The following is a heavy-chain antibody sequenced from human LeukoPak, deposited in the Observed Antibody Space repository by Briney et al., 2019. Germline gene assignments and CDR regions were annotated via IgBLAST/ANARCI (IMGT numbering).Heavy chain of an antibody. Sequence: PSESLSLTGTVSGASINIHYWSWTLHPPGKGLEWIGYISYTGITNFSHSLKSRVAISIDSSKNQVSLKLTSVTAADTAVYYCASLGGTYDYWGQGALVTVSS. CDR2: ISYTGIT. CDR1: GASINIHY. J-gene: IGHJ4*02. D-gene: IGHD1-26*01. CDR3: ASLGGTYDY. V-gene: IGHV4-59*08.